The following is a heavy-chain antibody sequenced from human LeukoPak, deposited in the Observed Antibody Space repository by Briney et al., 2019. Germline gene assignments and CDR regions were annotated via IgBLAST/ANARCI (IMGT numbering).Heavy chain of an antibody. V-gene: IGHV4-59*12. CDR2: IYYSGST. CDR1: GGSISSYY. D-gene: IGHD1-7*01. Sequence: SETLSLTCIVSGGSISSYYWSWIRQPPGKGLEWIGYIYYSGSTNYNPSLKSRVTISVDTSKNQFSLKLRSATAADTAVYYCARENPSWNYVEVYDWGQGTLVTVSS. J-gene: IGHJ4*02. CDR3: ARENPSWNYVEVYD.